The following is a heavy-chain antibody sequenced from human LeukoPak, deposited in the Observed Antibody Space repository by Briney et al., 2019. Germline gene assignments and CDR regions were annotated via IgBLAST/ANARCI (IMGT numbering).Heavy chain of an antibody. CDR1: GFTFSGFW. CDR2: INVGGSTT. CDR3: ARGSGRNGWFDP. V-gene: IGHV3-74*01. Sequence: GGSLRLSCAASGFTFSGFWMHWVRQAPGKGLMWVSHINVGGSTTSYADSVKGRFTISRDNAKNTLYLQMDSLRANDTAVYYCARGSGRNGWFDPWGQGTLVTVSS. J-gene: IGHJ5*02. D-gene: IGHD2-8*01.